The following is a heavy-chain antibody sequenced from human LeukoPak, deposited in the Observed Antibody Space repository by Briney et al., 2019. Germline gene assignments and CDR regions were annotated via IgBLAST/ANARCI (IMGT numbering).Heavy chain of an antibody. D-gene: IGHD5-12*01. Sequence: GGSLRLSCAASGFTFSSYAMSWVRQAPGKGLEWVSAISGSGGSTYYADSVKGRFTISRDNSKNTLYLQMNSLRAEDTAVYYCARDPIDDSGYGYWGQGTLVTVSS. CDR2: ISGSGGST. V-gene: IGHV3-23*01. J-gene: IGHJ4*02. CDR3: ARDPIDDSGYGY. CDR1: GFTFSSYA.